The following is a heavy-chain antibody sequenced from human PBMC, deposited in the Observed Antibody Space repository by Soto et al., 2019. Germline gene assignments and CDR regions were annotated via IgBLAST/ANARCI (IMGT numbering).Heavy chain of an antibody. CDR2: IYPGDSDT. CDR3: ARQEYDYGDYGTHYYYYYGMDV. J-gene: IGHJ6*02. V-gene: IGHV5-51*01. CDR1: GYSFTSYW. Sequence: GESLKISCKGSGYSFTSYWIGWVRQMPGKGLEWMGIIYPGDSDTRYSPSFQGQVTISADKSISTAYLQWSSLKASDTAMYYCARQEYDYGDYGTHYYYYYGMDVWGQGTTVTVSS. D-gene: IGHD4-17*01.